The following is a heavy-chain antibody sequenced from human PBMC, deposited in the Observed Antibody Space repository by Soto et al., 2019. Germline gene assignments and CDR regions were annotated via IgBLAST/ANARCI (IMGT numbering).Heavy chain of an antibody. CDR1: GFNFSSNW. D-gene: IGHD2-2*01. J-gene: IGHJ4*02. V-gene: IGHV3-7*04. CDR2: IRQDGSEI. Sequence: PGGSLRLSCVGSGFNFSSNWMTWVRQAPGKGLEWVANIRQDGSEINYVDSVKGRFTISRDNTKNSLYLQMNSLRAEDTAIYYCAREVVVSRGASYFGYWGPGTLVTVSS. CDR3: AREVVVSRGASYFGY.